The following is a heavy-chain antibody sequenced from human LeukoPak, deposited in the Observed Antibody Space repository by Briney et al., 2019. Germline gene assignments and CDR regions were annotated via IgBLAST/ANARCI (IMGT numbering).Heavy chain of an antibody. CDR2: ISGSGGST. CDR3: AKDAGYCSSTSCYLGIYYYYYYGMDV. V-gene: IGHV3-23*01. J-gene: IGHJ6*02. Sequence: PGGSLRLSCAASGFTFSSYAMSWVRQAPGKGLEWVSAISGSGGSTYYADSVKGRFTISRDNSKNTLYLQMNSLRAEDTAVYYCAKDAGYCSSTSCYLGIYYYYYYGMDVWGQGTTVTVSS. D-gene: IGHD2-2*01. CDR1: GFTFSSYA.